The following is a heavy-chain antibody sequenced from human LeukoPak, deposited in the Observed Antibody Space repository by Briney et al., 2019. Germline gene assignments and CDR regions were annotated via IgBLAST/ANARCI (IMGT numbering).Heavy chain of an antibody. CDR1: GFTFSNYW. V-gene: IGHV3-7*01. D-gene: IGHD6-6*01. Sequence: GGSLRLSCAASGFTFSNYWMSWVRQAPGKGLEWVANIKQDGSDKYYVDSVKGRFTISRDNAKNSLYLQMNSLRAEDTAVYYCAKDGVKYSSSNWFDPWGQGTLVTVSS. J-gene: IGHJ5*02. CDR2: IKQDGSDK. CDR3: AKDGVKYSSSNWFDP.